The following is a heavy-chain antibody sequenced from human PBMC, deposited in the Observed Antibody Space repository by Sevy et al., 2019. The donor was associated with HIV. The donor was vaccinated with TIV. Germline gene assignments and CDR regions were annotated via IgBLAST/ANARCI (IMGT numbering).Heavy chain of an antibody. D-gene: IGHD1-26*01. J-gene: IGHJ6*02. V-gene: IGHV5-10-1*01. CDR2: TDPSDSYT. CDR3: AREDGNYYYGMDV. Sequence: GESLKISCKGSGYSFTSYWISWVRQMPGKGLEWMGRTDPSDSYTNYSPSFEGHVTISADKSISTAYLQWSSLKASDTAMYYCAREDGNYYYGMDVWGQGTTVTVSS. CDR1: GYSFTSYW.